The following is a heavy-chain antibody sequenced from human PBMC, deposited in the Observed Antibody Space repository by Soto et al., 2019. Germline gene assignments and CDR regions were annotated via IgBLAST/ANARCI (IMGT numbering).Heavy chain of an antibody. J-gene: IGHJ6*02. D-gene: IGHD3-22*01. V-gene: IGHV5-51*01. CDR1: GYSFTSYW. Sequence: PGESLKISCKGSGYSFTSYWIGWVRQMPGKGLEWMGIIYPGDSDTRYSPSFQGQVTISADKSISTAYLQWSSLKASDTAMYYFASPMRDSSGYYHYYGMDVWGQGTMVTVSS. CDR3: ASPMRDSSGYYHYYGMDV. CDR2: IYPGDSDT.